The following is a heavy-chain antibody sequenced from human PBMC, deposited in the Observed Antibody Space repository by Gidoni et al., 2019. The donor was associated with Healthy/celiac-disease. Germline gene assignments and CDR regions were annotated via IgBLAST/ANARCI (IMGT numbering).Heavy chain of an antibody. CDR3: ARGGELRYFDNAGFGY. D-gene: IGHD3-9*01. J-gene: IGHJ4*02. Sequence: QVQLVQSGPEVKKPGSSVKVSCKASGGTFSRYAISWVRQAPGQGLEWMGGIIPIFGTANYAQKFQGRVTITADESTSTAYMELSSLRSEDTAVYYCARGGELRYFDNAGFGYWGQGTLVTVSS. V-gene: IGHV1-69*01. CDR1: GGTFSRYA. CDR2: IIPIFGTA.